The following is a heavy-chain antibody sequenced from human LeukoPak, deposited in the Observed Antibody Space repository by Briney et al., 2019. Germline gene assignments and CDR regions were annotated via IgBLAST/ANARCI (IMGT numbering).Heavy chain of an antibody. Sequence: GGSPRLSCAASGFTFSDYYMSWIRQAPGKGLEWVSYISSSGSTIYYADSVKGRFTISRDNAKNSLYLQMNSLRAEDTAVYYCARTSWLDYFDYWGQGTLVTVSS. CDR2: ISSSGSTI. CDR3: ARTSWLDYFDY. V-gene: IGHV3-11*01. J-gene: IGHJ4*02. D-gene: IGHD2-2*01. CDR1: GFTFSDYY.